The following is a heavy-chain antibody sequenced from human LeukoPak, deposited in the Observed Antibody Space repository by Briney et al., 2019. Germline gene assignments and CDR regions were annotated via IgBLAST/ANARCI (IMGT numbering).Heavy chain of an antibody. CDR2: IYTSGST. CDR3: ARGIAAALGDWFDP. Sequence: SETLSLTCTVSGGSISSYYWSWIRQPAGKGLEWIGRIYTSGSTNYNPSLKSRVTMSVDTSKNQFSLKLSSVTAADTAVYYCARGIAAALGDWFDPWGQGTLVTVSS. V-gene: IGHV4-4*07. D-gene: IGHD6-13*01. J-gene: IGHJ5*02. CDR1: GGSISSYY.